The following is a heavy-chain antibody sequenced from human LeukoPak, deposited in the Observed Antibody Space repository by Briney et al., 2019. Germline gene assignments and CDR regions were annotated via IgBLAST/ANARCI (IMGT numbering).Heavy chain of an antibody. CDR1: GFTFSSYW. Sequence: PGGSLRLSCAASGFTFSSYWMHWVRQAPGKGLVWVSRINSDGSSTCYADSVKGRFTISRDNAKNTLYLQMNSLRAGDTAVYYCARLSGYYYYYGMDVWGKGTTVTVSS. D-gene: IGHD5-12*01. V-gene: IGHV3-74*01. CDR3: ARLSGYYYYYGMDV. J-gene: IGHJ6*04. CDR2: INSDGSST.